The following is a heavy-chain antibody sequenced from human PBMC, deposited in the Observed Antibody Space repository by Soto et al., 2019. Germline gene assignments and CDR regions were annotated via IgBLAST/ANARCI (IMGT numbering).Heavy chain of an antibody. V-gene: IGHV3-23*01. CDR1: GFTFSSYA. J-gene: IGHJ6*03. Sequence: GGSLRLSCAASGFTFSSYATTWVRQAPGKGLEWVSAITGSGDSTYYAESVKGRFTISRDNYKNTLYLQMNSLRAEDKALYYSAKFHDKGKDDEHIDVCGKGNTVTVS. D-gene: IGHD1-1*01. CDR2: ITGSGDST. CDR3: AKFHDKGKDDEHIDV.